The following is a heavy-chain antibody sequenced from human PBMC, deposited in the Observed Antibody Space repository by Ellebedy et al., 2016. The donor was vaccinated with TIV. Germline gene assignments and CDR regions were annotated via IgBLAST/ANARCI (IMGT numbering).Heavy chain of an antibody. CDR3: ARGWSTPDS. J-gene: IGHJ4*02. CDR2: IRSTGSDT. V-gene: IGHV3-21*04. CDR1: GFTFSNYN. Sequence: GESLKISCVASGFTFSNYNMNWVRQSPGKGLEWVSSIRSTGSDTYYVGSVKGRFTISRDNAQNTLFLQMNSLRVEDTAVDYCARGWSTPDSWGQGTLVIVSS. D-gene: IGHD2-15*01.